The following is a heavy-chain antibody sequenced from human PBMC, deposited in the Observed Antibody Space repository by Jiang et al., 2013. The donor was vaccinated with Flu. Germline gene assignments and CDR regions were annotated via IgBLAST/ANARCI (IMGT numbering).Heavy chain of an antibody. CDR3: AREDPRGPFYYGMDV. CDR1: GFTFSSYG. J-gene: IGHJ6*02. V-gene: IGHV3-30*03. CDR2: VSYDGSHK. Sequence: GVVQPGRSLRLSCAASGFTFSSYGMHWVRQAPGKGLEWVALVSYDGSHKYYSDSLKGRFTISRDNSQNTLYLQMNSLSGEDTAVYYCAREDPRGPFYYGMDVWGQGTAVTVSS.